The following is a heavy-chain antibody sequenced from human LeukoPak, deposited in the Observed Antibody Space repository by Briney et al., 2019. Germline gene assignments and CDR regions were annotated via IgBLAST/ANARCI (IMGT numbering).Heavy chain of an antibody. CDR2: ISGSGGST. CDR3: AKGLGYYYGSSGSTFDH. J-gene: IGHJ4*02. V-gene: IGHV3-23*01. Sequence: SGGSLRLSCAASGFTFSNYAMSWVRQAPGKGLEWVSAISGSGGSTYYADSVKGRFTISRDNSKNTLYLQMNSLRAEDTAIYYCAKGLGYYYGSSGSTFDHWGQGTLVTVSS. CDR1: GFTFSNYA. D-gene: IGHD3-22*01.